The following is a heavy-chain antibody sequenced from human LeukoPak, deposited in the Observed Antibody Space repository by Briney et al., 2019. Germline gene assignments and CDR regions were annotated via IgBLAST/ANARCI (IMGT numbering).Heavy chain of an antibody. J-gene: IGHJ4*02. CDR3: AGGGGSWYFDY. V-gene: IGHV1-69*05. CDR1: GGTFSSYA. Sequence: SVKVFCKASGGTFSSYAISWVRQAPGQGLEWMGGIIPIFGTANYAQKFQGRVTITTDESTSTAYMELSSLRSEDTAVYYCAGGGGSWYFDYWGQGTLVTVSS. CDR2: IIPIFGTA. D-gene: IGHD2-15*01.